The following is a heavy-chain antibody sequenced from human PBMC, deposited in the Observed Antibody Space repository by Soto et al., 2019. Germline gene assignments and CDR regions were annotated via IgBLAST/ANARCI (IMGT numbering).Heavy chain of an antibody. CDR3: ARRSRIHSGTDPFDM. D-gene: IGHD5-12*01. CDR2: INPNSGGT. CDR1: GYTFTGYY. V-gene: IGHV1-2*04. Sequence: ASVKVSCKASGYTFTGYYMHWVRQAPGQGLEWMGWINPNSGGTNYAQKFQGWVTMTRDTSISTAYMEPSRLRSDDTAVYYCARRSRIHSGTDPFDMWGQGTVVTVSS. J-gene: IGHJ3*02.